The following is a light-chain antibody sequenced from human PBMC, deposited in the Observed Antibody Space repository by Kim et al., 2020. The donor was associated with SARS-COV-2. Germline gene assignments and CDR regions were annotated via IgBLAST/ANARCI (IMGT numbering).Light chain of an antibody. CDR1: SSNSGAGYD. CDR2: SNG. J-gene: IGLJ1*01. Sequence: QTVTVSCIGSSSNSGAGYDVHWYQHLTTTAPKLLIYSNGNRPSGVPDRFSGSKSGTSASLAITGLQAEDEADYYCQSYDSSLSGYVFGSGTKVTVL. V-gene: IGLV1-40*01. CDR3: QSYDSSLSGYV.